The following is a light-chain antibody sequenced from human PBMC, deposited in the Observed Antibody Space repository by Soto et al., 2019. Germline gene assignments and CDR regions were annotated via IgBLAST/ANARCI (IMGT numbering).Light chain of an antibody. V-gene: IGLV2-14*03. CDR2: DVS. CDR1: SSDVGGYNY. CDR3: SSYTRSNTLRYV. Sequence: QSALTQPASVSGSPGQSITISCTGTSSDVGGYNYVSWYQHHPDKAPKVMIYDVSNRPSGVSNRFSGSKSGNTASLTISGLRAEDEADYYCSSYTRSNTLRYVFGTGTKLTVL. J-gene: IGLJ1*01.